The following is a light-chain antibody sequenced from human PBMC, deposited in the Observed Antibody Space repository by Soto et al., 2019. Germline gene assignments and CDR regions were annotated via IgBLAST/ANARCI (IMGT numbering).Light chain of an antibody. CDR1: QSISSN. V-gene: IGKV3-15*01. CDR3: QQYNNWPRAT. Sequence: EIVMTQSPATLSVSPGEIATLSCRASQSISSNLAWYQQKPGQAPRLLMFRTSIRATGFPARFSGSGSGTEFNLTISSLQSEDFGVYYCQQYNNWPRATFGGGTKVDIK. CDR2: RTS. J-gene: IGKJ4*01.